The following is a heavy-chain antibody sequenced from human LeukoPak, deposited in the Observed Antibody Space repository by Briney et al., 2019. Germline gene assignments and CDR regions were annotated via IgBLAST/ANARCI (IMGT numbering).Heavy chain of an antibody. CDR3: AKDRSTYDFWSGYYTGDFDP. Sequence: GGSLRLSCAASGFTFSSYAMHWVRQAPGKGLVWVGRINDVGSDSTYVDSVKGRFTISRDNAKNTLSLQMNSLRAEDTAVYYCAKDRSTYDFWSGYYTGDFDPWGQGTLVTVSS. D-gene: IGHD3-3*01. J-gene: IGHJ5*02. CDR2: INDVGSDS. CDR1: GFTFSSYA. V-gene: IGHV3-74*01.